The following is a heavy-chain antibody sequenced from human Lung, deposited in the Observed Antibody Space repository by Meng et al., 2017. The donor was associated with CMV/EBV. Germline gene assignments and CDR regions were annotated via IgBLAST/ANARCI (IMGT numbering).Heavy chain of an antibody. V-gene: IGHV4-4*07. CDR2: IYTSGST. Sequence: GQLHESGPGPVMPSETRSLTCTVPGGSISSYCWSWNRQPAGKGLEWIGRIYTSGSTNYNPSLKSRVTMSVDTSKNQFSLKLSSVTAADTAVYYCARGSRDEAFQHWGQGTLVTVSS. D-gene: IGHD5-24*01. J-gene: IGHJ1*01. CDR3: ARGSRDEAFQH. CDR1: GGSISSYC.